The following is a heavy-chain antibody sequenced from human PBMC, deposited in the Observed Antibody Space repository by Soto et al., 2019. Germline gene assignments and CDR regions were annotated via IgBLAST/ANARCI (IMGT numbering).Heavy chain of an antibody. V-gene: IGHV3-23*01. CDR1: GFTFSRYA. CDR2: ISGSGDST. J-gene: IGHJ4*02. CDR3: ASLYNSAYYAHY. Sequence: GGSLRLSCAASGFTFSRYAITWVRQAPGKGLEWVSAISGSGDSTYYADSVKGRFTISRDNSKNTLYLQMNSLRAEDTAVYYCASLYNSAYYAHYWGQGTQVTVSS. D-gene: IGHD6-19*01.